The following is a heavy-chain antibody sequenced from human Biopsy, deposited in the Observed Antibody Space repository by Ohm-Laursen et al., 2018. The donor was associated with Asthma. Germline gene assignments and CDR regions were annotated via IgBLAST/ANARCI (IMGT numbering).Heavy chain of an antibody. V-gene: IGHV3-11*01. CDR1: GFSFGDFF. Sequence: GSLRLSCAASGFSFGDFFMTWVRQAPGKGLEWVASISSSGSTKYPSESVLGRCTISRDNTQKSMTLELRSLRVEDTAIYYCARVLEGSSRGPFYFFTLDVWGQGTPVAVSS. D-gene: IGHD6-13*01. CDR3: ARVLEGSSRGPFYFFTLDV. CDR2: ISSSGSTK. J-gene: IGHJ6*02.